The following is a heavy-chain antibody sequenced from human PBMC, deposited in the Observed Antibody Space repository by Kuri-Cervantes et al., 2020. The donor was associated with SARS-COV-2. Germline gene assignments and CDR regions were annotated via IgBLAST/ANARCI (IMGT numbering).Heavy chain of an antibody. Sequence: GESLKISCAASGFTFSSYSMNWVRQAPGKRLEWVSSISSSSSYIYYADSVKGRFTISRDNAKNSLYLQMNSLRAEDTAVYYCARLGSSSWYLDYWGQGTLVTVSS. J-gene: IGHJ4*02. D-gene: IGHD6-13*01. CDR1: GFTFSSYS. CDR2: ISSSSSYI. V-gene: IGHV3-21*04. CDR3: ARLGSSSWYLDY.